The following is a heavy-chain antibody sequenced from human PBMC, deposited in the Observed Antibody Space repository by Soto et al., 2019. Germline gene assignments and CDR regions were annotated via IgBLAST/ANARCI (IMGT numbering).Heavy chain of an antibody. CDR3: ANNGDYYYYGMDV. D-gene: IGHD4-17*01. V-gene: IGHV1-3*01. J-gene: IGHJ6*02. CDR1: GYTFSNYA. CDR2: IKAGNGKT. Sequence: QVQLVQSGAEVKKPGASVKVSCKASGYTFSNYATHWVRQAPGQRLEWMGWIKAGNGKTKYSQNFQGRVTITRDTSASTAYMELSSLRSEDTAVYYCANNGDYYYYGMDVWGQGTTVTVSS.